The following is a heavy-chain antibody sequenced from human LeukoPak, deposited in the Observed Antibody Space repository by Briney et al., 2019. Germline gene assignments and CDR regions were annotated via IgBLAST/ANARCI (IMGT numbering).Heavy chain of an antibody. D-gene: IGHD3-3*01. CDR1: GLTFSSYG. V-gene: IGHV3-33*01. CDR2: IWYDGSNK. J-gene: IGHJ4*02. Sequence: HPGGSLRLSCAASGLTFSSYGMHWVRQAPGKGLEWVAIIWYDGSNKYYADSVKGRFTISRDNSKNTLYLQMNSLRVEDTAVYYCARDYGSGMDCWGQGTLVTVSS. CDR3: ARDYGSGMDC.